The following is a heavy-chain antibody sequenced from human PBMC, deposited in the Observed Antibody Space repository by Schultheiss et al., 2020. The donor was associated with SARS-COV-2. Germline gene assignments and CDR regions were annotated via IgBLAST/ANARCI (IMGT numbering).Heavy chain of an antibody. CDR3: ARPSVVTARSWYFDL. J-gene: IGHJ2*01. CDR1: GDSISSGDYY. CDR2: IYHSGST. D-gene: IGHD2-21*02. V-gene: IGHV4-30-4*01. Sequence: SETLSLTCTVSGDSISSGDYYWSWIRQPPGKGLEWIGYIYHSGSTYYNPSLKSRVTISVDTSKNQFSLKLSSVTAADTAVYYCARPSVVTARSWYFDLWGRGTLVTVSS.